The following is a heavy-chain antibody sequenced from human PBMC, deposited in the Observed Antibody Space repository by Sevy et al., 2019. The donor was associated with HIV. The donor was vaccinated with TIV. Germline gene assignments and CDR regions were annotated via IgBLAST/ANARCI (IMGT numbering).Heavy chain of an antibody. V-gene: IGHV4-34*01. D-gene: IGHD6-13*01. J-gene: IGHJ6*02. CDR3: ARGAGEQQLVRSGMDV. Sequence: SETLSLTCAVYGGSFSGYYWSWIRQPPGKGLEWIGEINHSGSTNYNPSLKSRVTISVDTSKNQFSLKLSSVTAADTAVYYCARGAGEQQLVRSGMDVWGQGTTVTVSS. CDR1: GGSFSGYY. CDR2: INHSGST.